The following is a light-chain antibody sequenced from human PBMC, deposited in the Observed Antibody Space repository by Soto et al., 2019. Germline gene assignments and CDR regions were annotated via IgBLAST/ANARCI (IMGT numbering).Light chain of an antibody. CDR3: QQYNNWPPPT. Sequence: EIVMTQSPATLSVSPGERATLSCRASQSVSSNLAWYQQKPGQAPRLLIYGASTRATGIPARFSDSGSGTEFTLTISSLQSEDFAVYYCQQYNNWPPPTFGPGTKLDIK. J-gene: IGKJ3*01. CDR2: GAS. V-gene: IGKV3-15*01. CDR1: QSVSSN.